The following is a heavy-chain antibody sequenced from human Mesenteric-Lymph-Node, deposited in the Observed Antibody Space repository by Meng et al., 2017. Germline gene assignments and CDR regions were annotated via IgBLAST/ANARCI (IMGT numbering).Heavy chain of an antibody. CDR2: IYSGGST. V-gene: IGHV3-66*02. D-gene: IGHD3-10*01. J-gene: IGHJ6*02. Sequence: GESLNISCAASGFTVSSNYMSWVRQAPGTGLEWVSVIYSGGSTYYADSVKGQFTVSRDNSKNTLYLQMNSLRAEDTAVYYCARVSRVTMVRGVINYYYYGMDVWGQGTTVTVSS. CDR1: GFTVSSNY. CDR3: ARVSRVTMVRGVINYYYYGMDV.